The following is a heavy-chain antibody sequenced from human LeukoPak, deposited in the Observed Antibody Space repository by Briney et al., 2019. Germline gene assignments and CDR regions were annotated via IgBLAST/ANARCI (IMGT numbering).Heavy chain of an antibody. D-gene: IGHD6-13*01. Sequence: PSQTLSLTCTVSGGSISSGDYYWSWIRQPPGKGLEWIGYIYYSGSTYYNPSLKSRVTISVDTSKNQFSLKLSSVTAADTAVYYCARGRYSSWGPKHFDYWGQGTLVTVSP. CDR3: ARGRYSSWGPKHFDY. CDR2: IYYSGST. J-gene: IGHJ4*02. V-gene: IGHV4-30-4*08. CDR1: GGSISSGDYY.